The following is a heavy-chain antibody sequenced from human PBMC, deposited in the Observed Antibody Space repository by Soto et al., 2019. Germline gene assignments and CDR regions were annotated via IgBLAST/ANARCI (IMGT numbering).Heavy chain of an antibody. CDR2: ISPSSGYT. Sequence: QVQLVQSEGEMKQPGASVKVSCKASGYSFTTYGFCWVRQVPGQGLEWMGYISPSSGYTTYAPNLQDRVIMTTDSSTTTVHMELRSLRSDDTAVYYCAREMWTRSGPQNFFDYWGQGALVTVSS. D-gene: IGHD6-25*01. CDR3: AREMWTRSGPQNFFDY. CDR1: GYSFTTYG. J-gene: IGHJ4*02. V-gene: IGHV1-18*01.